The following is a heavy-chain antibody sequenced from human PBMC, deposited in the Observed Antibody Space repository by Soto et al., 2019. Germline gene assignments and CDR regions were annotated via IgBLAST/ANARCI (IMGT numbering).Heavy chain of an antibody. J-gene: IGHJ6*02. D-gene: IGHD2-21*01. CDR2: ITSNGGNT. V-gene: IGHV3-64*01. CDR1: GFTFSSYA. Sequence: EVQLVESGGGLVQPGGSLRLSCAASGFTFSSYAMHWVRQAPGKGLEYVSVITSNGGNTDYASSVKGRFTISRDNSKNTLYLQMGSLRAGDMVGYYCGSPIPFGSGMAVWGQGTTVTVSS. CDR3: GSPIPFGSGMAV.